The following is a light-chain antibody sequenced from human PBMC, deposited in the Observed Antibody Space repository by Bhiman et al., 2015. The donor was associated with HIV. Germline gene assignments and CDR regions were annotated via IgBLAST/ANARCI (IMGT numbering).Light chain of an antibody. CDR1: SSDVGDYNY. CDR2: DNN. J-gene: IGLJ2*01. CDR3: GTWDSSLRAVV. V-gene: IGLV1-51*01. Sequence: QSALTQPASVSGSPGQSITISCTGTSSDVGDYNYVSWYLQLPGTAPKLLIYDNNKRPSGIPDRFSGSKSGTSATLGITGLQTGDEADYYCGTWDSSLRAVVFGGGTKVTVL.